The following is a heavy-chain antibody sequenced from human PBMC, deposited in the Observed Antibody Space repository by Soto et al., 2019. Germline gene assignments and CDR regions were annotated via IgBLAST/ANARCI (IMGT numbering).Heavy chain of an antibody. V-gene: IGHV3-7*01. J-gene: IGHJ4*02. D-gene: IGHD3-22*01. CDR1: GFTFSSYV. CDR3: ARSYYYDSSGYPSN. Sequence: GGSLKLSCAASGFTFSSYVMGGVRQAPGKGLEWVANIKQDGSEKYYGGSVKGRFTISRDNAKNSLYLQMNSLRAEDMAVYYCARSYYYDSSGYPSNWGQGTLVTVSS. CDR2: IKQDGSEK.